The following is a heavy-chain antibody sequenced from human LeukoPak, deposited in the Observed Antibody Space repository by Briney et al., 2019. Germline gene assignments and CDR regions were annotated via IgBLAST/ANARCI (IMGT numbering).Heavy chain of an antibody. J-gene: IGHJ4*02. CDR3: TRKTTGHDY. Sequence: SETLSLTCAVSGVSFDDYYWSWVRQAPGKGLEWIGEINHSGYTNDSPSLKSRVTLSIDTSRKQFSLNLRSVTVADAGIYYCTRKTTGHDYWGQGTLVTVSS. V-gene: IGHV4-34*01. CDR2: INHSGYT. D-gene: IGHD4-17*01. CDR1: GVSFDDYY.